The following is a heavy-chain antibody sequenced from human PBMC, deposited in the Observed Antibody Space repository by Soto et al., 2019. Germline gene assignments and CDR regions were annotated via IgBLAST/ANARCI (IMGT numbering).Heavy chain of an antibody. CDR1: EYTLPGYD. V-gene: IGHV1-8*01. J-gene: IGHJ4*02. Sequence: QAQLVQSGAEVKKPGPSLKASCKPSEYTLPGYDITWVRQATGQGLEWMGWMNPNSGNTGYAQNFQGRVTMTRDNSITTAYMELTSLRDDDSAVYYCAGEKVGTTGIDFWGQGTLVTVSS. D-gene: IGHD1-26*01. CDR2: MNPNSGNT. CDR3: AGEKVGTTGIDF.